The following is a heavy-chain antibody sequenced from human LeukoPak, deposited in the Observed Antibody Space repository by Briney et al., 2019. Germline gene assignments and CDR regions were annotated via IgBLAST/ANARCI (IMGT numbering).Heavy chain of an antibody. CDR1: GYTFASYD. J-gene: IGHJ4*02. V-gene: IGHV1-8*01. Sequence: ASVTVSCKASGYTFASYDINWVRQAPGQGLEWMGWMNLDSTNTGYAQKFQGRVTMTRDTSMSTAYMELSSLTSEDTAVYYCARVPSLGYCSGGSCYRFDHWGQGTLVAVSS. CDR3: ARVPSLGYCSGGSCYRFDH. D-gene: IGHD2-15*01. CDR2: MNLDSTNT.